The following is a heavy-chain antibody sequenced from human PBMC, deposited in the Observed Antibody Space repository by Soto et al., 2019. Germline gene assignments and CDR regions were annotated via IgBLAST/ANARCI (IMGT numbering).Heavy chain of an antibody. D-gene: IGHD4-17*01. CDR1: GYTFTSYD. J-gene: IGHJ6*02. Sequence: QVQLVQSGAEVKKPGASVKVSCKASGYTFTSYDINWVRQATGQGLEWMGWMNPNSGNTGYAQKFQGRVTMTRNTSISTAYMELSSLGSEGTAVYYCARGMTTVTSGGMDVWGQGTTVTVSS. CDR3: ARGMTTVTSGGMDV. V-gene: IGHV1-8*01. CDR2: MNPNSGNT.